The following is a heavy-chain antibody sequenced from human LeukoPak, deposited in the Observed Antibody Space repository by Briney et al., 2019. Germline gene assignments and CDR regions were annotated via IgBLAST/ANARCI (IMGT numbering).Heavy chain of an antibody. CDR3: ARDNRWTAAAGTGSPLYYFDY. V-gene: IGHV1-18*04. D-gene: IGHD6-13*01. CDR2: ISAYNGNT. J-gene: IGHJ4*02. CDR1: GYTFTSYG. Sequence: ASVEVSCKASGYTFTSYGISWVRQAPGQGLEWMGWISAYNGNTNYAQKLQGRVTMTTDTSTSTAYMELRGLRSDDTAVYYCARDNRWTAAAGTGSPLYYFDYWGQGTLVTVSS.